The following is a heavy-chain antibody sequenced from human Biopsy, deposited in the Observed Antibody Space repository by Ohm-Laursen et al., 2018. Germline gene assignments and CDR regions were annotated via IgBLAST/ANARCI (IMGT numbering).Heavy chain of an antibody. CDR2: ISASSSYI. J-gene: IGHJ4*02. Sequence: SLRLSCSASGVTLSGYSMNWVRQAPGKGLEWVSSISASSSYIYYADSVKGRFTVSKENGKYSLYLHMNSLRAEDTAVYYCAKDLKWDVSADYFDFWGQGTLVTVSS. CDR1: GVTLSGYS. CDR3: AKDLKWDVSADYFDF. D-gene: IGHD1-26*01. V-gene: IGHV3-21*01.